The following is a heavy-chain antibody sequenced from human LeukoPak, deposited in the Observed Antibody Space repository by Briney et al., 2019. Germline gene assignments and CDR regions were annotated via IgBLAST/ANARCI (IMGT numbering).Heavy chain of an antibody. D-gene: IGHD2-2*01. CDR1: GFTFSSYS. Sequence: GGSLRLSCAASGFTFSSYSMNWVRQAPGKGLEWVSSISSSSSYIYYTDSVKGRFTISRDNAKNSLYLQMNSLRAEDTAVYYCARDLPPGYCSSTSCPEGAFDYWGQGTLVTVSS. V-gene: IGHV3-21*01. J-gene: IGHJ4*02. CDR2: ISSSSSYI. CDR3: ARDLPPGYCSSTSCPEGAFDY.